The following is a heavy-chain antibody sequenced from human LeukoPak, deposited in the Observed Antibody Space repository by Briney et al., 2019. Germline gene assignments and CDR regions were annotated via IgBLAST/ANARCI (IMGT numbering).Heavy chain of an antibody. CDR2: ITYDGNT. J-gene: IGHJ3*01. CDR3: VRGVGSGGSSDAFDV. Sequence: NPSETLSLTCAVSGASIRSNKWWSWVRQTPGMGLEWIGEITYDGNTNFNPSLMSRVTISVDKSKNQFSLNLSSVTAADTAVYYCVRGVGSGGSSDAFDVWGQGTVVTVS. V-gene: IGHV4-4*02. CDR1: GASIRSNKW. D-gene: IGHD6-6*01.